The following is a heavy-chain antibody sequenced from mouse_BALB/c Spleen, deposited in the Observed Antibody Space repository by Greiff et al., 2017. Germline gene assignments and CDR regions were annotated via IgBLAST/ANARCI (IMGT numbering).Heavy chain of an antibody. J-gene: IGHJ4*01. CDR1: GYTFTSYW. V-gene: IGHV1-7*01. Sequence: QVQLKESGAELAKPGASVKMSCKASGYTFTSYWMHWVKQRPGQGLEWIGYINPSTGYTEYNQKFKDKATLTADKSSSTAYMQLSSLTSEDSAVYYCASPLQVLYAMDYWGQGTSGTVSS. CDR3: ASPLQVLYAMDY. CDR2: INPSTGYT.